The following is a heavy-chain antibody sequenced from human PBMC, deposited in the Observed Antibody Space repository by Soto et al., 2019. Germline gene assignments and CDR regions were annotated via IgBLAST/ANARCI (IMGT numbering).Heavy chain of an antibody. J-gene: IGHJ5*02. CDR2: VYATGTT. V-gene: IGHV4-4*07. Sequence: QVQLQASGPGVVTPSETLSLSCPVSGGSISKFYWSWIRKTDGKSLEWMGRVYATGTTDYNPSLRSLVSMSVDISTKTVALRLTSVTASDTCVYYCVRDGSKTRREWFDPLCQGKSVTVSS. CDR3: VRDGSKTRREWFDP. CDR1: GGSISKFY.